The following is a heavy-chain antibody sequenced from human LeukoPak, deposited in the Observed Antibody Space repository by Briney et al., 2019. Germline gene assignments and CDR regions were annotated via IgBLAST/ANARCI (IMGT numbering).Heavy chain of an antibody. V-gene: IGHV3-23*01. CDR1: GFTFSSYA. D-gene: IGHD4-17*01. CDR3: AKGRGTTVTSAANY. J-gene: IGHJ4*02. Sequence: GGSLRLSCAASGFTFSSYAMSWVRQAPGKGLEWVSSIGGSGDNPFYADSVKDRFTISRDNSKNTLFLQMNSLRAEDTAVYYCAKGRGTTVTSAANYWSQGTLVTVSS. CDR2: IGGSGDNP.